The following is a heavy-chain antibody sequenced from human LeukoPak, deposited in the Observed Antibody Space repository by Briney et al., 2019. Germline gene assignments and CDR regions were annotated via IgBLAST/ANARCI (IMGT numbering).Heavy chain of an antibody. Sequence: AGGSLRLSCAASGFTFSSYSMNWVRQAPGKGLEWVSSISSSSSYIYYADSVKGRFTISRDNAKNSLYLQIHSLRAEDTAVYYCARDGMVRGVPYYFDYWGQGTLVTVSS. D-gene: IGHD3-10*01. J-gene: IGHJ4*02. CDR2: ISSSSSYI. CDR1: GFTFSSYS. V-gene: IGHV3-21*01. CDR3: ARDGMVRGVPYYFDY.